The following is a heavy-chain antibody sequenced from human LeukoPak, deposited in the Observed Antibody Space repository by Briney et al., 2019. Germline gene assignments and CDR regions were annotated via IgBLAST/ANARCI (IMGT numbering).Heavy chain of an antibody. CDR3: ARVADGLGSPFDH. Sequence: GGSLRLSCAASGFTFSSYWMHWVRQAPGKGLEWVSLIYSDGSTTRYVDSVKGRFTISRDNAKNTLYLQMNSLRAEDKAVYDWARVADGLGSPFDHWGQGTLVTVSS. V-gene: IGHV3-74*01. CDR2: IYSDGSTT. J-gene: IGHJ4*02. CDR1: GFTFSSYW. D-gene: IGHD3-10*01.